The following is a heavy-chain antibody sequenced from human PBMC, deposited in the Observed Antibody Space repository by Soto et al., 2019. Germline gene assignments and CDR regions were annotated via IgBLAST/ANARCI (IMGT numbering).Heavy chain of an antibody. D-gene: IGHD3-3*01. CDR1: GGSVSSDSYY. CDR2: IYYSGST. V-gene: IGHV4-61*01. J-gene: IGHJ3*02. Sequence: ASETLSLTCTVSGGSVSSDSYYWSWIRQPPGKGLEWIGYIYYSGSTNYNPSLKSRVTISVDTSKNQFSLKLSSVTAADTAVYYCARGRVYYDFWSGPFDIWGQGTMVTASS. CDR3: ARGRVYYDFWSGPFDI.